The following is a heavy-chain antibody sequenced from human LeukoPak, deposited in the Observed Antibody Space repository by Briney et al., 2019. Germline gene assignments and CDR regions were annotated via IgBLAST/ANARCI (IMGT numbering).Heavy chain of an antibody. CDR1: GFTFSSHA. V-gene: IGHV3-23*01. Sequence: GGSLRLSCAASGFTFSSHAMSWVRQAPGKGLEWVSAISGSGGSTYYADSVKGRFTISRDNSKNTLYLQMNSLRAEDTAVYYCAKLPYYDSSGYYYVGIDYWGQGTLVTVSS. CDR3: AKLPYYDSSGYYYVGIDY. CDR2: ISGSGGST. D-gene: IGHD3-22*01. J-gene: IGHJ4*02.